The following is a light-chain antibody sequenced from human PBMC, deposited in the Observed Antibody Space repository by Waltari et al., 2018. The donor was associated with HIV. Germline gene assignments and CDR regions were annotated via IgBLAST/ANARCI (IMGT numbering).Light chain of an antibody. V-gene: IGKV1-39*01. Sequence: DIQMTQSPSSLSASVGDRVTISCRASRSISYYLNWYQQKPGEAPKVLISAASKLQSGVPSRFSGSGSGTDFTLTISSLQPEDFATYYCQQSYNTPRTFGQGTKVEIK. CDR2: AAS. CDR3: QQSYNTPRT. J-gene: IGKJ1*01. CDR1: RSISYY.